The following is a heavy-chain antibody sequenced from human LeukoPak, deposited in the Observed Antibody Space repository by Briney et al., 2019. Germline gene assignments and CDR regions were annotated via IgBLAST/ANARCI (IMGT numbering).Heavy chain of an antibody. CDR3: AKDSDRDGYNYWIPVYYFDY. CDR2: ISGSGGST. V-gene: IGHV3-23*01. J-gene: IGHJ4*02. CDR1: GFTFSSYA. Sequence: PGGSLRLYCAASGFTFSSYAMSCVRQAPGKGLEWVSAISGSGGSTYYADSVKGRFTISRDNSKNTLYLQMNSLRAEDTAVYYCAKDSDRDGYNYWIPVYYFDYWGQGTLVTVSS. D-gene: IGHD5-24*01.